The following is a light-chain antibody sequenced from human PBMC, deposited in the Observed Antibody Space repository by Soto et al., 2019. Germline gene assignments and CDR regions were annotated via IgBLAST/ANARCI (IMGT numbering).Light chain of an antibody. CDR2: DAS. CDR3: QQRSNWPPIT. Sequence: DIVMTQSPLSLPVTPGEPASISCRASQSVSSYLAWYQQKPGQAPRLLIYDASHRAAGIPARFSGSGFGTDFTLTISSLEPEDAAVYYCQQRSNWPPITFGQGTRLEIK. CDR1: QSVSSY. V-gene: IGKV3-11*01. J-gene: IGKJ5*01.